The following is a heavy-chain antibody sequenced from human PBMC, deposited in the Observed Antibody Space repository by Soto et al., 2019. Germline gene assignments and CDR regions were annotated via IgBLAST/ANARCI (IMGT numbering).Heavy chain of an antibody. V-gene: IGHV3-30*18. Sequence: PGGSLRLSGVASGFTLRTSGMHWVRQAPSKGLEWVAVISHDGSNQVYAESVKGRFTISRDNSKNMLYLQMNSLRADDSDVYFCAKDSSAAFDYWGQGTVVTVSS. CDR3: AKDSSAAFDY. CDR1: GFTLRTSG. D-gene: IGHD6-25*01. J-gene: IGHJ4*02. CDR2: ISHDGSNQ.